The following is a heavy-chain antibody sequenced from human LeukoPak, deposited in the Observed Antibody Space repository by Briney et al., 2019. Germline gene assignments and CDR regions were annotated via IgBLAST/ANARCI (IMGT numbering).Heavy chain of an antibody. Sequence: GGSLRLSCAASGFTFSSYEMNWVRQAPGKGLEWVSYISSSGSTIYYADSVKGRFTISRDNAKNSLYLQMNSLRAEDTAVYFCAREGVHAASVFDIWGQGTMVTVSS. D-gene: IGHD1-1*01. CDR1: GFTFSSYE. CDR2: ISSSGSTI. J-gene: IGHJ3*02. V-gene: IGHV3-48*03. CDR3: AREGVHAASVFDI.